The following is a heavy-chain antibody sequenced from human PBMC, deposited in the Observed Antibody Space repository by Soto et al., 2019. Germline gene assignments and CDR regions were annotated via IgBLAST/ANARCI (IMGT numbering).Heavy chain of an antibody. CDR3: ARHHGPTTSENGFDP. CDR1: GYTFFTYD. Sequence: QVHLVQSGVEVKTPGASVKVSCQASGYTFFTYDISWVRQAPGQGLEWMGWISTYSGDTKYAQKFQGRDTMTTDNSTSTAYMELRSLRSDDKAVYYCARHHGPTTSENGFDPWGQGTLVTISS. J-gene: IGHJ5*02. CDR2: ISTYSGDT. V-gene: IGHV1-18*01. D-gene: IGHD5-12*01.